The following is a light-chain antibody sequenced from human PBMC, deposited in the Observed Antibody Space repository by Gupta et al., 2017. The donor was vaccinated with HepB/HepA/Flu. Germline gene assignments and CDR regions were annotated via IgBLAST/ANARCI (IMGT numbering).Light chain of an antibody. V-gene: IGLV2-8*01. CDR1: SSDVGSYNY. CDR2: EVS. CDR3: TSYAGSNSVV. Sequence: ALPKLPSAPGSLDPSVTISCTGPSSDVGSYNYVSWYVQHPGKAPKLMIYEVSKRPSGVPDRFSGSKAGTTASLTVSGLQAEDEADYYCTSYAGSNSVVFGGGTKLTVL. J-gene: IGLJ2*01.